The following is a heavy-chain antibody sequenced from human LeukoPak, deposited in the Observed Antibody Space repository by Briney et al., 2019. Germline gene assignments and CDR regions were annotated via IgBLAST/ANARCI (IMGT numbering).Heavy chain of an antibody. CDR1: GFTFSSYS. V-gene: IGHV3-21*01. CDR2: ISSSSSYI. Sequence: GGSLRLSCAASGFTFSSYSMNWVRQAPGKGLEWVSSISSSSSYIYYADSVKGRFTISRDNVKNSLYLQMNSLRAEDTAVYYCAREPNYYDSSGYSTSGGQGTLVTVSS. J-gene: IGHJ4*02. CDR3: AREPNYYDSSGYSTS. D-gene: IGHD3-22*01.